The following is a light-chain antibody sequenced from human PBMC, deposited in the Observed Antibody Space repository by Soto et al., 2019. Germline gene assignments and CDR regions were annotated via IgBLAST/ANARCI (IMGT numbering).Light chain of an antibody. V-gene: IGKV3-11*01. CDR1: QSVRTV. Sequence: EIVLTQSPATLSLSPGERATLSCGASQSVRTVLAWYQQKPGQARRLLIYDASTRATGVPDRFRGSASGTDFALTISKIDSEAFGVYYGQQHTDWPTITFGQETRLDIK. J-gene: IGKJ5*01. CDR3: QQHTDWPTIT. CDR2: DAS.